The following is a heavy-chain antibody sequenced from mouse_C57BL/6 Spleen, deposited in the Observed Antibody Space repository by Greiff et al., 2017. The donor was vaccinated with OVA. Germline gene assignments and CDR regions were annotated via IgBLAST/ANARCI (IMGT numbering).Heavy chain of an antibody. J-gene: IGHJ4*01. D-gene: IGHD1-1*01. V-gene: IGHV1-85*01. CDR2: IYPRDGST. CDR3: ARKDITTVVDYAMDY. CDR1: GYTFTSYD. Sequence: VQLQQSGPELVKPGASVKLSCKASGYTFTSYDINWVKQRPGQGLEWIGWIYPRDGSTKYNEKFKGKATLTVDTSSSTAYMELHSLTSEDSAVYFCARKDITTVVDYAMDYWGQGTSVTVSS.